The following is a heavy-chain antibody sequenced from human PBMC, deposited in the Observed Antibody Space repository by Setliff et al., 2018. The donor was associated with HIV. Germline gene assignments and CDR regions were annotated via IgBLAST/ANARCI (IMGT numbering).Heavy chain of an antibody. Sequence: SETLSLTCVVSDDSFTNYDWTWIRQSPGKALQWIGSISSTGTTDYSPSLRSRVTISIETSNTRFSLWLRSVTASDTATYYCARLGRAIDDGGSSVRLDFWGQGVLVTVSS. J-gene: IGHJ4*02. CDR3: ARLGRAIDDGGSSVRLDF. CDR2: ISSTGTT. V-gene: IGHV4-4*08. D-gene: IGHD2-15*01. CDR1: DDSFTNYD.